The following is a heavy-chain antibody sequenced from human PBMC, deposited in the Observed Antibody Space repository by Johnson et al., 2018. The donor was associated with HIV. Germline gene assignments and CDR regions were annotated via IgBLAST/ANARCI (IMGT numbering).Heavy chain of an antibody. J-gene: IGHJ3*02. CDR1: GFTFSSYA. D-gene: IGHD3-16*01. CDR3: ARGGRAKDAFDI. Sequence: QMLLVESWGGVVQPGRSLRLSCAASGFTFSSYAMHWVRQAPGKGLEWVAVISYDGSNKYYAYSVKGRFTISRDNSKNTLYLQMNSLRAEDTALYYCARGGRAKDAFDIWGQGTMVTVSS. V-gene: IGHV3-30*04. CDR2: ISYDGSNK.